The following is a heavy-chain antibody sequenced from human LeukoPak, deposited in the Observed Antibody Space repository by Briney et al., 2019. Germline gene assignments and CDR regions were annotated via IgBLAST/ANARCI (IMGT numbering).Heavy chain of an antibody. CDR3: ARAYDDDYYYYMDV. CDR2: IYHSGTT. D-gene: IGHD3-3*01. CDR1: GGSISSHY. V-gene: IGHV4-59*11. Sequence: SETLSLTCTVSGGSISSHYWSWIRQPPGKGLEWIGQIYHSGTTNYNPSLKSRVTISVDTSRNQFSLKLTSVTAADTAVYYCARAYDDDYYYYMDVWGKGTTVTVSS. J-gene: IGHJ6*03.